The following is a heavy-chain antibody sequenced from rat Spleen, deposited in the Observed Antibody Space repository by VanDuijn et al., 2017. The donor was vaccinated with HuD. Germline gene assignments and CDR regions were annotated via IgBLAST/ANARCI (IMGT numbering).Heavy chain of an antibody. V-gene: IGHV5-25*01. CDR2: ITIGGDDT. Sequence: EVQLVESGGGLVLPGRSMKLSCAASGFTFSNYYMAWVRQAPTKGLEWVASITIGGDDTYYRDSVKGRFTISRNNAKTTLYLQMDSLRSEDTATYYCARHAGYYSGDYVMDAWGQGTSVTVSS. CDR1: GFTFSNYY. CDR3: ARHAGYYSGDYVMDA. J-gene: IGHJ4*01. D-gene: IGHD1-1*01.